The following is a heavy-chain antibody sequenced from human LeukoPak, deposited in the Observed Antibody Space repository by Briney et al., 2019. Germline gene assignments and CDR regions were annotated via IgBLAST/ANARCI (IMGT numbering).Heavy chain of an antibody. CDR1: GFTFSSYS. J-gene: IGHJ6*02. D-gene: IGHD6-19*01. CDR3: ARGQYSSEGMDV. V-gene: IGHV3-21*01. Sequence: GGSLRLSCAASGFTFSSYSMNWVRQAPGKGLEWVSSISSSSSYIYYADPVKGRFTISRGNAKNSLYLQMNSLRAEDTAVYYCARGQYSSEGMDVWGQGTTVTVSS. CDR2: ISSSSSYI.